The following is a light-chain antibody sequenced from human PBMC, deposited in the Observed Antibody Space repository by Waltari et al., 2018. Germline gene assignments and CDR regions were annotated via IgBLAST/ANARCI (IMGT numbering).Light chain of an antibody. Sequence: WCQQHPGKAHILLIYDVSERPSGVSNRFSASKYGNTASLPISGRQDEDEADYYCNSYTTNRTYVFGTGTKVTVL. J-gene: IGLJ1*01. CDR2: DVS. V-gene: IGLV2-14*04. CDR3: NSYTTNRTYV.